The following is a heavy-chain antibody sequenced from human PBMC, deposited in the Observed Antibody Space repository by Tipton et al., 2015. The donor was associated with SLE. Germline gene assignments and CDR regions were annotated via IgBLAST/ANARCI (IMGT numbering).Heavy chain of an antibody. J-gene: IGHJ4*02. CDR2: MYSSGNT. CDR1: GFSFSSNA. V-gene: IGHV3-66*02. D-gene: IGHD1-26*01. CDR3: ARGVGDGSHKTYYFDY. Sequence: SLRLSCTASGFSFSSNAMTWVRQAPGKGPEWVSVMYSSGNTFYADSVKGRFTISRDISKNTLYLQMNSLRPEDTAVYSCARGVGDGSHKTYYFDYWGRGTLVTVSS.